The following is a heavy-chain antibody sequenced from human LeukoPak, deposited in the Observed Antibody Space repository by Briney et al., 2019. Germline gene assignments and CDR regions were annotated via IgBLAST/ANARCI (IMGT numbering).Heavy chain of an antibody. V-gene: IGHV1-18*04. CDR2: ISAYNGNT. CDR3: ARDLLLLFGELPTFGY. D-gene: IGHD3-10*01. CDR1: GYTFTSYG. Sequence: GASVKVAFKASGYTFTSYGISWVRQAPGQGLEWMGWISAYNGNTNYAQKLQGRVTMNTDTSTSTAYVELRSMRSDDTAVYYCARDLLLLFGELPTFGYWGQGTLVTVYS. J-gene: IGHJ4*02.